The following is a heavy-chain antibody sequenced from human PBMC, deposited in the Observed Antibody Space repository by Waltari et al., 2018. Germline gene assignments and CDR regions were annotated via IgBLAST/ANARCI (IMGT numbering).Heavy chain of an antibody. V-gene: IGHV4-34*01. CDR1: GGSFSGYY. Sequence: QVQLQQWGAGLLKPSETLSLTCAVYGGSFSGYYWSWIRQPPGKGLEWIGEINHSRNTNDNPSLKSRVTISVDTSKNQFSLKLGSVTAADTAVYYCAREGQDIVVQPYYFDYWGQGTLVTVSS. J-gene: IGHJ4*02. D-gene: IGHD2-15*01. CDR2: INHSRNT. CDR3: AREGQDIVVQPYYFDY.